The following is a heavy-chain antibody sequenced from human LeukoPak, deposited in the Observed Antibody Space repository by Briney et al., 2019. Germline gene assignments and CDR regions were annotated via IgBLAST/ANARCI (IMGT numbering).Heavy chain of an antibody. CDR2: IYYSGRP. CDR1: GGSMSSDH. V-gene: IGHV4-59*01. Sequence: SETLSLTCTVSGGSMSSDHGRWIRQPPGKGLEWIGYIYYSGRPNYNPSLKGRVTISVDTSKNLFSLKLGSVTPADPALLYCAAGAVVVDTTGSIWFDPWGQGTLVTVSS. CDR3: AAGAVVVDTTGSIWFDP. D-gene: IGHD3-22*01. J-gene: IGHJ5*02.